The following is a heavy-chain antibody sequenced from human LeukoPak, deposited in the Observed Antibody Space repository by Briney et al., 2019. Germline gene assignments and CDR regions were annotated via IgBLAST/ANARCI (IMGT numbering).Heavy chain of an antibody. D-gene: IGHD6-13*01. CDR1: GGSTSSDNYY. J-gene: IGHJ6*03. CDR2: IYYSGTT. Sequence: SETLSLTCTVSGGSTSSDNYYWGWIRQPPGKGLEWLGSIYYSGTTYYNPSLESRVTISVNTSKNQFSLKLSSVTAADTAVYFCARGVALNYYYYYMDVWGKGTTVTVSS. CDR3: ARGVALNYYYYYMDV. V-gene: IGHV4-39*07.